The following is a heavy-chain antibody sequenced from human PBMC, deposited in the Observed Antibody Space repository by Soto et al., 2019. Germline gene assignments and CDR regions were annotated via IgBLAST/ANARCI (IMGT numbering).Heavy chain of an antibody. CDR1: GFTFDDYA. J-gene: IGHJ4*02. CDR2: ISWNSGSI. V-gene: IGHV3-9*01. D-gene: IGHD6-13*01. CDR3: AIGMSPDIAAAALDY. Sequence: EVQLVESGGGLVQPGRSLRLSCAASGFTFDDYAMHWVRQAPGKGLVWVSGISWNSGSIGYADTVKGRITISRDNAKNSLYLPMNGLRAEDTALYYCAIGMSPDIAAAALDYWGQGTMVTVSS.